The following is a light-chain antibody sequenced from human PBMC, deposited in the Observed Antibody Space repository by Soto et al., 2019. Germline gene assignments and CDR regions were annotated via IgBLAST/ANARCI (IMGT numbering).Light chain of an antibody. CDR2: DAT. CDR1: QNINSY. Sequence: DLQMTQSPSSLSASVGDRVTIICRASQNINSYLAWFQQKLGKAPKSLIYDATSLQSGVPSRFSGSGSGTDLSLTISSLQPEDAATYYCQQYERYNPSFGGGTKLEI. V-gene: IGKV1-16*01. J-gene: IGKJ4*01. CDR3: QQYERYNPS.